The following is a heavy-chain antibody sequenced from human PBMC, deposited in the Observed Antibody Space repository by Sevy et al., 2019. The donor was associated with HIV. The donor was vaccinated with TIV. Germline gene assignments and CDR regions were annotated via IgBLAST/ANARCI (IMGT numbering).Heavy chain of an antibody. V-gene: IGHV3-30*18. J-gene: IGHJ3*02. Sequence: GGSLRLSCAASGFIFTNYGMHWVRQAPGKGLEWVAVISHDGSLKYYAVSVRGGVTISRDSSKNTVSLQMNSLRLEDTAVYYCAKGSRASGSAFDIWGQGTMVTVS. CDR2: ISHDGSLK. D-gene: IGHD2-15*01. CDR1: GFIFTNYG. CDR3: AKGSRASGSAFDI.